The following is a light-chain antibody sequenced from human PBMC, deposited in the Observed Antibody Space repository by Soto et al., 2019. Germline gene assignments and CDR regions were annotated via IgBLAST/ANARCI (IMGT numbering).Light chain of an antibody. J-gene: IGKJ2*01. CDR1: QSVSSSY. CDR3: QQYGSSTMYT. Sequence: EIVLTQSPGTLSLSPGERATLSCRASQSVSSSYLAWYQQKPGQAPRLLIYGASSRATGIPDTFSGSGSGTDFTLNISRLAPEDFAVYYCQQYGSSTMYTFGQGTKLEIK. CDR2: GAS. V-gene: IGKV3-20*01.